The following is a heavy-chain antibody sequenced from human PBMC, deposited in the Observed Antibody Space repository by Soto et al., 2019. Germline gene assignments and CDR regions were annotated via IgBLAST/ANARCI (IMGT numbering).Heavy chain of an antibody. J-gene: IGHJ6*02. D-gene: IGHD1-26*01. Sequence: PSETLSVTCTVSCGSISSDYWSWIRQPPGKGLEWIGYIYYSGSTNYNPSLKSRVTISVDTSKNQFSLKLSSVTAADTAVYYCARVSGSYYYGMDVWGQGTTVTVSS. CDR3: ARVSGSYYYGMDV. V-gene: IGHV4-59*12. CDR1: CGSISSDY. CDR2: IYYSGST.